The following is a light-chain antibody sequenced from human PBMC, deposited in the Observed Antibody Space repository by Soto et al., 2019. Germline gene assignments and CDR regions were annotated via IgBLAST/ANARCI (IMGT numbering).Light chain of an antibody. J-gene: IGLJ7*01. CDR2: VEGSGSY. CDR1: SGHSSYI. CDR3: ETWDGNTHV. V-gene: IGLV4-60*02. Sequence: QLVLTQSSSASASLGSSVKLTSTLSSGHSSYIIAWHQQQPGKAPRYLMKVEGSGSYNKGSGVPDRFSGSSSGADRYLTISNLQFEDEADYYCETWDGNTHVFGGGTQLTVL.